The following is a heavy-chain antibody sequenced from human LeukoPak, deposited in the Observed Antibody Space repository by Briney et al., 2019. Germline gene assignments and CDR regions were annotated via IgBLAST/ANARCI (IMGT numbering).Heavy chain of an antibody. V-gene: IGHV3-48*02. CDR3: ARDSYGSSGYYYVSDY. J-gene: IGHJ4*02. D-gene: IGHD3-22*01. Sequence: PGGSLRLSCAASGFTFSTYSMNWVRQAPGKGLEWVSYISYSSSAIYYADSVKGRFTISRDNAKNSLYLRMNSLRDEDTAVYYCARDSYGSSGYYYVSDYWGRGTLVTVSS. CDR2: ISYSSSAI. CDR1: GFTFSTYS.